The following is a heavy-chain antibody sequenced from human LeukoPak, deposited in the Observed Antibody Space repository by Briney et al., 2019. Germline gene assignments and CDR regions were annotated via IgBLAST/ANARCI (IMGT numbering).Heavy chain of an antibody. CDR3: ARLGGYCSSTSCLSPHYYYMDV. D-gene: IGHD2-2*01. Sequence: GESLKISCKGSGYSFTSYWIGWVRQMPGKGLEWMGIIYPGDSDTRYSPSFQGQVTISADKSISTAYLQWSSLKASDTAMYYCARLGGYCSSTSCLSPHYYYMDVWGQGTMVTVSS. CDR2: IYPGDSDT. V-gene: IGHV5-51*01. CDR1: GYSFTSYW. J-gene: IGHJ6*03.